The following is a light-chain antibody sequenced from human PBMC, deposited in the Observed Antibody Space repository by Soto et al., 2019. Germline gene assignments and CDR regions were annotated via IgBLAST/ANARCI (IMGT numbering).Light chain of an antibody. V-gene: IGKV3-15*01. CDR3: QQRFNWPRT. J-gene: IGKJ1*01. CDR1: QSLRSA. CDR2: GAS. Sequence: EIVMTQSPATLSVSPGERATLSCRASQSLRSALAWYQQKPGQAPRLLIYGASTRATDIPARFSGSGSGTDFTLTISSLEPEDFAVYYCQQRFNWPRTFGQGTKVDIK.